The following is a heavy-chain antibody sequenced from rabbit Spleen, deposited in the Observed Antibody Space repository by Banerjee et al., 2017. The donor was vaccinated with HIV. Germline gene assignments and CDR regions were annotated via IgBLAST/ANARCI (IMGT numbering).Heavy chain of an antibody. CDR2: IYNGDGST. J-gene: IGHJ3*01. Sequence: QEQLEESGRGLVKPEGSLTLTCKASGFSFSDRDVMCWVRQAPGKGPEWIACIYNGDGSTYYASWVNGRFTISRSISLNTVTLQMSSLTAADTATYFCARDGISFVSSGWGLTRLDLWGPGTLVTVS. CDR3: ARDGISFVSSGWGLTRLDL. V-gene: IGHV1S47*01. CDR1: GFSFSDRDV. D-gene: IGHD4-1*01.